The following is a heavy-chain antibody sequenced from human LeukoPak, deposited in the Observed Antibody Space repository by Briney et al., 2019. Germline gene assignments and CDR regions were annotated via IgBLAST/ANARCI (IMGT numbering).Heavy chain of an antibody. V-gene: IGHV7-4-1*02. CDR3: ARPGPGRLGWFDS. J-gene: IGHJ5*01. Sequence: GASVKISCTAPGYTFTTYAMDWVRQAPGQGLEWVGCINTNTGNPTYAHNITGRFVLSLDTSVSTAYLQISSLKAEDTAVYYCARPGPGRLGWFDSWGQGTLVTVSS. CDR2: INTNTGNP. D-gene: IGHD6-6*01. CDR1: GYTFTTYA.